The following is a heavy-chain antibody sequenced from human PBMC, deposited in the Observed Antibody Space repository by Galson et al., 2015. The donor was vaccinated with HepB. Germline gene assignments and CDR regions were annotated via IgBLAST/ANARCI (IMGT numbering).Heavy chain of an antibody. CDR1: GFTVSSNY. CDR3: ASRYCSSTSCFYYYYYYMDV. CDR2: IYSGGST. Sequence: SLRLSCAASGFTVSSNYMSWVRQAPGKGPEWVSVIYSGGSTYYADSVKGRFTISRDNSKNTLYLQMNSLRAEDTAVYYCASRYCSSTSCFYYYYYYMDVWGKGTTVTVSS. J-gene: IGHJ6*03. D-gene: IGHD2-2*01. V-gene: IGHV3-66*01.